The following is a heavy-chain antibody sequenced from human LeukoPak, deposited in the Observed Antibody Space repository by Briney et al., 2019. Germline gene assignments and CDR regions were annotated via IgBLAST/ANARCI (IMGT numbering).Heavy chain of an antibody. CDR1: GGSFSGYY. V-gene: IGHV4-34*01. CDR3: ASSNCSGGSCNWYYFDY. CDR2: INYSGST. J-gene: IGHJ4*02. Sequence: SETLSLTCAVYGGSFSGYYWSWIRQPPGKGLEWIGEINYSGSTNYNPSLKSRVTISVDTSKNQFSLKLSSVTAADTAVYYCASSNCSGGSCNWYYFDYWGQGTLVTVSS. D-gene: IGHD2-15*01.